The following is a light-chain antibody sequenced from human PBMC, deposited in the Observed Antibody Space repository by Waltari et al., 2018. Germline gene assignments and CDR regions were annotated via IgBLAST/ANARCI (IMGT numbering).Light chain of an antibody. CDR3: QSYDSILSGYF. V-gene: IGLV1-40*01. CDR1: SSNIGAGFD. CDR2: GNS. J-gene: IGLJ1*01. Sequence: QSVLTQPPSVSGAPGQRVTISCTGSSSNIGAGFDGHWYQQLPGTAPKLLIYGNSNRPSGVPDRFSGSKSGTSASLAITGLQAEDEADYYCQSYDSILSGYFFGTGTKVTVL.